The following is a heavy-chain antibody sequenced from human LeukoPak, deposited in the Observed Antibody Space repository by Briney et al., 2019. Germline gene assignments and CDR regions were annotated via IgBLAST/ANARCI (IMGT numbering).Heavy chain of an antibody. CDR1: GFTFSSYE. J-gene: IGHJ4*02. CDR2: ISSSGSAI. Sequence: GGSLRLSCAASGFTFSSYEMNWVRQAPGKGLEWVSYISSSGSAIYYADSVKGRFTISRDNSKNTLYLQMNSLRAEDTAVYYCARSQKYGSGSSHWGQGTLVTVSS. V-gene: IGHV3-48*03. D-gene: IGHD3-10*01. CDR3: ARSQKYGSGSSH.